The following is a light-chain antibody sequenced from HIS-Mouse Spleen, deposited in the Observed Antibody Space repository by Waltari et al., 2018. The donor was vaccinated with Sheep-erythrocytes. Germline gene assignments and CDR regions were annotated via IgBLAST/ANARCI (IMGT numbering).Light chain of an antibody. Sequence: EIVLTQSPGPLSLSPGERAPLPCRASQSVSSSYLAWYQQKPGQAPRLLIYGASSRATGIPDRFSGSGSGTDFTLTISRLEPEDFAVYYCQQYGSSPWTFGQGTKVEIK. J-gene: IGKJ1*01. V-gene: IGKV3-20*01. CDR1: QSVSSSY. CDR3: QQYGSSPWT. CDR2: GAS.